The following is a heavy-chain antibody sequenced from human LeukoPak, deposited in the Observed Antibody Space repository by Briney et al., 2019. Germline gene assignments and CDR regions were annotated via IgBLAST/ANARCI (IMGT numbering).Heavy chain of an antibody. Sequence: PGGSLRLSCAASGFTFSSYGMHWVRQAPGKGLEWVAFIRYDGSNKYYADSVKGRFTISRDNSKNTLYLQMNSLRAEDTAVYYCAKDRPVAGAGTLDYWGQGTLVTVSS. CDR1: GFTFSSYG. CDR2: IRYDGSNK. D-gene: IGHD6-13*01. V-gene: IGHV3-30*02. CDR3: AKDRPVAGAGTLDY. J-gene: IGHJ4*02.